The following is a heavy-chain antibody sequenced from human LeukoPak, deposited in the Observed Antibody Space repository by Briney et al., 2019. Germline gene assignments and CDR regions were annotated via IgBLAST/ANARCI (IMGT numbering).Heavy chain of an antibody. Sequence: SETLSLTCTVSGGSISSGDYYWSWIRQPPGKGLEWIGYIYYSGSTYYNPSLKSRVTISVDTSKNQFSLNLNSVTAADTAVYYCARTGGTIDYWGQGTLVTVSS. CDR1: GGSISSGDYY. CDR3: ARTGGTIDY. CDR2: IYYSGST. J-gene: IGHJ4*02. D-gene: IGHD2-8*02. V-gene: IGHV4-30-4*01.